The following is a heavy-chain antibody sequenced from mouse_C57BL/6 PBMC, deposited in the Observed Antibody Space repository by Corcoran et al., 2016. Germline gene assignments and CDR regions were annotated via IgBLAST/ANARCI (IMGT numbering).Heavy chain of an antibody. CDR2: ISYDGSN. V-gene: IGHV3-6*01. J-gene: IGHJ1*03. D-gene: IGHD1-1*01. CDR3: ARGGYYGSPRYFDV. Sequence: DVQLQESGPGLVKPSQSLSLTCSVTGYSITSGYYWNWIRQFPGNKLEWMGYISYDGSNNYNPSLKNRISITRDTSKNQFFLKLNSVTTEDTATYYCARGGYYGSPRYFDVWGTGTTVTVSS. CDR1: GYSITSGYY.